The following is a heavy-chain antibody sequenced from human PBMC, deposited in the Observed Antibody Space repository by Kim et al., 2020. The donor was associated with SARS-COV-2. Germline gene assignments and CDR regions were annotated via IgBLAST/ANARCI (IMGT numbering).Heavy chain of an antibody. CDR1: GGSISSGGYY. CDR2: IHYSGST. J-gene: IGHJ4*02. CDR3: ARDSGLSFGTPYYSPFDY. D-gene: IGHD3-10*01. Sequence: SETLSLTCTVSGGSISSGGYYWSWIRQHPGTGLEWIGYIHYSGSTYYNPSLKSRATISVDTSKNQFSLKLNSVTAADTAVFYCARDSGLSFGTPYYSPFDYWGRGTLVTVSS. V-gene: IGHV4-31*03.